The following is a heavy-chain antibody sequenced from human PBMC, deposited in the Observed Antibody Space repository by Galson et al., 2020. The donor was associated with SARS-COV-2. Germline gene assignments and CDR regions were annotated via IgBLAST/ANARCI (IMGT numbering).Heavy chain of an antibody. CDR3: GRRITGGTPGFDP. CDR2: IRTNRNNYAT. Sequence: GESLKISCAASGFTFSGSAMHWVRQASGKGLEWVGRIRTNRNNYATEYAASVKGRFTISRDDSKNTTYLQLNSLKIEDTAVYYCGRRITGGTPGFDPWGQGTPVTVSS. V-gene: IGHV3-73*01. J-gene: IGHJ5*02. CDR1: GFTFSGSA. D-gene: IGHD1-20*01.